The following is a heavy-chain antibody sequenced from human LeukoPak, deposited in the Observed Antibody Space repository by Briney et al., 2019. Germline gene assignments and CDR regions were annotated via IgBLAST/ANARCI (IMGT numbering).Heavy chain of an antibody. J-gene: IGHJ4*02. CDR1: GFTFSSYW. V-gene: IGHV3-7*01. Sequence: GGSLRLSCAASGFTFSSYWMSWVRQAPGKGLEWVANIKQDGSEKYYVDSVKGRFTISRDNAKNSLYLQMNSLRAEDTAVYYCVPLNWNPPGDFDRWGQGTLVTVSS. CDR2: IKQDGSEK. CDR3: VPLNWNPPGDFDR. D-gene: IGHD1-20*01.